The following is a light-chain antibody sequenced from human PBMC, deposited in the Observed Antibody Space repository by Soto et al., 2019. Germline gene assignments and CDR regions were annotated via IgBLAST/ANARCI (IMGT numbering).Light chain of an antibody. J-gene: IGLJ2*01. V-gene: IGLV4-69*01. CDR3: QTLGTGIQV. CDR1: SGHSNYA. Sequence: QPVLTQSPSASASLGASVKLTCTLSSGHSNYAIAWHQQRPEKGPRYLMKLNSDGSHSKGDGIPDRFSGSISGAERYLTISSLQSEDEADYYCQTLGTGIQVFGGGTKLTVL. CDR2: LNSDGSH.